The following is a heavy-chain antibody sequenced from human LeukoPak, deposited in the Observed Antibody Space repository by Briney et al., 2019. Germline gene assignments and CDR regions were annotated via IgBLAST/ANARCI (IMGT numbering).Heavy chain of an antibody. CDR1: GFTFDDYA. Sequence: GRSLRLSCAASGFTFDDYAMHWVRQAPGKGLEWVSAISWNSGSIGYADSVKGRFTISRDNAKNSLYLQMNSLRAEDTALYYCAKDLLAAAGDDAFDIWGQGTMVTVSS. J-gene: IGHJ3*02. D-gene: IGHD6-13*01. CDR3: AKDLLAAAGDDAFDI. V-gene: IGHV3-9*01. CDR2: ISWNSGSI.